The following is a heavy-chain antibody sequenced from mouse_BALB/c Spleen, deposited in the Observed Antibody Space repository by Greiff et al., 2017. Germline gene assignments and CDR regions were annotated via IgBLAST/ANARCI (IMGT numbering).Heavy chain of an antibody. CDR2: IWGDGST. Sequence: VKLVESGPGLVAPSQSLSITCTVSGFSLTNSGVHWVRQSPGKGLEWLGVIWGDGSTNYNSAFKSRLSISKDNSKSQVFLKMNSLQTDDTARYYCAKEEGIYYGYFDYWGQGTTLTVAS. CDR1: GFSLTNSG. J-gene: IGHJ2*01. CDR3: AKEEGIYYGYFDY. D-gene: IGHD2-1*01. V-gene: IGHV2-6-6*01.